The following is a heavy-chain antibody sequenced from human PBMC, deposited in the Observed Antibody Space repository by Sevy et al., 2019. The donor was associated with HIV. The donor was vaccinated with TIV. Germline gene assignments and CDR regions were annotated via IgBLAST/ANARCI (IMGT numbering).Heavy chain of an antibody. V-gene: IGHV3-7*01. Sequence: GGSLRLSCVASGFTLNSYWMSWVRQAPGKGLEWVANIKQDGSVKYYVYSVKGRFTISRDNARNLLYLQMNSLRVEDTALYYCVRAIAADGSFWGQGTLVTVSS. CDR2: IKQDGSVK. J-gene: IGHJ4*02. CDR3: VRAIAADGSF. D-gene: IGHD6-13*01. CDR1: GFTLNSYW.